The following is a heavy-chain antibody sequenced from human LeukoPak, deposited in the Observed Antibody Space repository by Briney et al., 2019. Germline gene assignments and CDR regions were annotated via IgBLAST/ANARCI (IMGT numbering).Heavy chain of an antibody. D-gene: IGHD4-17*01. V-gene: IGHV3-9*01. Sequence: GGSLRLSCAASGFSFDDYAMRWVRQAPGKGLEWVSAISRNGNSIVYADSVKGRFTISRDNSKNTLYLQMNSLRAEDTAVYYCARGTVTTFYYFDYWGQGTLVTVSS. J-gene: IGHJ4*02. CDR2: ISRNGNSI. CDR1: GFSFDDYA. CDR3: ARGTVTTFYYFDY.